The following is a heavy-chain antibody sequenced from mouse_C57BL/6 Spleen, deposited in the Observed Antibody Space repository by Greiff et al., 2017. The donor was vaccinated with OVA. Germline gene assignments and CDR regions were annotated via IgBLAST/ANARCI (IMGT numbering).Heavy chain of an antibody. CDR3: ARLSSGYLAY. J-gene: IGHJ3*01. Sequence: EVKLMESGGDLVKPGGSLKLSCAASGFTFSSYGMSWVRQTPDKRLEWVATISSGGSYTYYPDSVKGRFTISRDNAKNTLYLQMSSLKSEDTAMYYCARLSSGYLAYWGQGTLVTVSA. CDR1: GFTFSSYG. CDR2: ISSGGSYT. V-gene: IGHV5-6*01. D-gene: IGHD3-2*02.